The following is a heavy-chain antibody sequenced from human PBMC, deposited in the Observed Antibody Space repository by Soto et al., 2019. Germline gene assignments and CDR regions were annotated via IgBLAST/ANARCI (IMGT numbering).Heavy chain of an antibody. V-gene: IGHV1-69*02. CDR3: ASSYGSGYRAFDY. J-gene: IGHJ4*02. CDR2: INPILSMS. Sequence: QVQLVQSGAEVKKPGSSVRVSCKASGDTFTFYSINWVRQAPGLGLEWMGRINPILSMSSYGQRFQGRVTMTADKSTSTAYMELSRLRSEDTAMYYCASSYGSGYRAFDYWGQGALVTVSS. D-gene: IGHD3-10*01. CDR1: GDTFTFYS.